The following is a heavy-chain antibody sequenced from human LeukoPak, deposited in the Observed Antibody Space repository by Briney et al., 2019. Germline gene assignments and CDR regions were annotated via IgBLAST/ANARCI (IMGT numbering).Heavy chain of an antibody. J-gene: IGHJ4*02. Sequence: PGGSLRLSCAASGFTFSSYAMSWVRQAPGKGLEWVSAISGSGGSTFYADSVKGWFTISRDNSKNTLYLQMNSLRAEDTAVYYCAKVYDFWSGYIDYWGQGTLVTVSS. CDR1: GFTFSSYA. V-gene: IGHV3-23*01. CDR3: AKVYDFWSGYIDY. CDR2: ISGSGGST. D-gene: IGHD3-3*01.